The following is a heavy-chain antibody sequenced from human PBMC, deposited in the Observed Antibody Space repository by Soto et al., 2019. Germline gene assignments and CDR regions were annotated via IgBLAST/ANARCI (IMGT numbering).Heavy chain of an antibody. CDR3: AKVPAYYYDSSGYSDY. Sequence: QVQLVESGGGVVQPERSLRLSCAASGFTLSSYGLHRVRQAPGKGPEWGAVISYDGSNKYYADSVKGRFTISRDNSKNTLYLQMNSLRAEDTAVYYCAKVPAYYYDSSGYSDYWGQGTLVTVSS. V-gene: IGHV3-30*18. CDR2: ISYDGSNK. CDR1: GFTLSSYG. D-gene: IGHD3-22*01. J-gene: IGHJ4*02.